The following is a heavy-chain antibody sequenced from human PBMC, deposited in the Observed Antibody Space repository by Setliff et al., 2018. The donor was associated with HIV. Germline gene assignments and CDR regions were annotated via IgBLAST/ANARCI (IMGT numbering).Heavy chain of an antibody. V-gene: IGHV4-39*01. CDR3: ARHGSGSYYDGPFDY. CDR1: GGSISSSSYY. J-gene: IGHJ4*02. CDR2: IYYSGST. D-gene: IGHD3-10*01. Sequence: SETLSLTCTVSGGSISSSSYYWGWIRQPPGKGLEWIGRIYYSGSTYYNPSLKSRVTISVDTSKNQFSLKLSSVTAADTAVYYCARHGSGSYYDGPFDYWGQGTLVTVSS.